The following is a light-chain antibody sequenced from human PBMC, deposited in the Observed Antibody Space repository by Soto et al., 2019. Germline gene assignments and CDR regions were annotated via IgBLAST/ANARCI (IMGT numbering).Light chain of an antibody. CDR1: KGIRHD. Sequence: AIRLTQSPASLSASVGDIVNITCRASKGIRHDVGWYQQKPGQAPKLLIYTTSTLPSGVPSRFSGSGSGTDFTLTISGLQPGELSTYYCLQSYLYPLTFGGGTKVEI. J-gene: IGKJ4*01. CDR3: LQSYLYPLT. CDR2: TTS. V-gene: IGKV1-6*01.